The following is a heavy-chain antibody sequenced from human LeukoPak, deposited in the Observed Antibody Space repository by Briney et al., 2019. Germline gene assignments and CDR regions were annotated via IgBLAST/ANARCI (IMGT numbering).Heavy chain of an antibody. CDR2: IIPILGIA. J-gene: IGHJ4*02. V-gene: IGHV1-69*04. Sequence: SVKVSCKASGGTFSSYAISWVRQAPGQGLEWMGRIIPILGIANYAQKFQGRVTITADKSTSTAYMELSNLRSEDTAVYYCASSRLLGDYGDAAHYWGLGTLVTVSS. D-gene: IGHD4/OR15-4a*01. CDR1: GGTFSSYA. CDR3: ASSRLLGDYGDAAHY.